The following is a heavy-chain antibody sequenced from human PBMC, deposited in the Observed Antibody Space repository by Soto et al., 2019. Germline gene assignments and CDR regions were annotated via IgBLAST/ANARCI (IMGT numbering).Heavy chain of an antibody. CDR2: ISISGSDT. J-gene: IGHJ6*02. Sequence: EVNLLESGGGLVQPGGSLRLSCAASGFTFTSSAMSWVRQAPGKGLEWVSLISISGSDTYYADSVKGRFTISRDNSKNTLFLQMNNLRVGDTAIYYCTKDRPGGYCTTYPLYFPHVWGQGTTVTVSS. D-gene: IGHD2-8*01. CDR3: TKDRPGGYCTTYPLYFPHV. CDR1: GFTFTSSA. V-gene: IGHV3-23*01.